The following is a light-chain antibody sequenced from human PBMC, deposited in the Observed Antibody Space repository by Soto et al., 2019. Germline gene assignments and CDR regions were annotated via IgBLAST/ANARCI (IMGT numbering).Light chain of an antibody. CDR1: QSLLHITGETF. Sequence: DVLTTQTPLSLSVGPAQPSSISCKSGQSLLHITGETFLFCYLQKPGQSPQLLIYEVSTRVSGVPDRFSGSGSGTDFTLEISRVETDDVGIYYCMQSTQLPPTFGQGTRLEIK. CDR3: MQSTQLPPT. V-gene: IGKV2D-29*02. CDR2: EVS. J-gene: IGKJ5*01.